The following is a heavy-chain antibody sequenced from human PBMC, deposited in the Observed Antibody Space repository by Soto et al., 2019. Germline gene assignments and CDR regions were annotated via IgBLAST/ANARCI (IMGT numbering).Heavy chain of an antibody. CDR2: ILYDETSK. J-gene: IGHJ4*02. CDR1: GFTFSNYG. Sequence: PGGSLRLSCAASGFTFSNYGMHWVRQAPGKGLEWVAVILYDETSKYYADSVKGRFTISRDNSKNTLYLQMNSLRTEDTALYSCANGRPINDHDGYHLDYWGQGTLVTVSS. V-gene: IGHV3-30*18. D-gene: IGHD5-12*01. CDR3: ANGRPINDHDGYHLDY.